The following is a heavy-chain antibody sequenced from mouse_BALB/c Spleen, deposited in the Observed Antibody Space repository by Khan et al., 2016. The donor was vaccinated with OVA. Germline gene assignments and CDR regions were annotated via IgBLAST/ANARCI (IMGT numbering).Heavy chain of an antibody. CDR2: INYSGNT. Sequence: VQLKESGPGLVKPSQSLSLTCTVTGYSITSEYAWNWIRQFPGNKLEWMGYINYSGNTRFNPSLKSRTSITRDTSKNQFFLQLSSVTTEDTATYYCARKEYYDYGPFSYWGQGTLVTVSA. J-gene: IGHJ3*01. CDR3: ARKEYYDYGPFSY. CDR1: GYSITSEYA. D-gene: IGHD2-4*01. V-gene: IGHV3-2*02.